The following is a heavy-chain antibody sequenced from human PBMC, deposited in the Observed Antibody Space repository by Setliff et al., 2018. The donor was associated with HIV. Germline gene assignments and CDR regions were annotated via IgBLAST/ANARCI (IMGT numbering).Heavy chain of an antibody. CDR2: IHYSGSN. CDR3: AGLLSRGYYEGAFDI. J-gene: IGHJ3*02. V-gene: IGHV4-59*11. D-gene: IGHD3-22*01. Sequence: ASETLSLTCTVSGGSISGHYWSWIRQTPGKGLEWIGSIHYSGSNVNNPSLKSRITMSLDASKNQFSLKLNSVTAADTAVYYCAGLLSRGYYEGAFDIWGQGTMVTVSS. CDR1: GGSISGHY.